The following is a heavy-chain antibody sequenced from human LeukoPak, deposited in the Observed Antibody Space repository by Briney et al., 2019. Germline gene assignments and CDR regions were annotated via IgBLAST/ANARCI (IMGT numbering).Heavy chain of an antibody. V-gene: IGHV3-23*01. Sequence: PGGSLRLSCAASGFTFSSYAMSWVRQAPGKGLEWVSAISGSGGSTYYADSVKGRFTISRDNSKNTLYLQMNSLRSEDTAVYYCARGWEWEQWPYYFDYWGQGTLVTVSS. CDR2: ISGSGGST. CDR1: GFTFSSYA. D-gene: IGHD6-19*01. J-gene: IGHJ4*02. CDR3: ARGWEWEQWPYYFDY.